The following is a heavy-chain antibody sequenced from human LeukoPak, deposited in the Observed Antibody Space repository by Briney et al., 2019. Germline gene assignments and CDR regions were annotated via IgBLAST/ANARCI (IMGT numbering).Heavy chain of an antibody. CDR3: ARDSPRLKYYYYGMDV. CDR1: GYTFSSYD. Sequence: ASVKVSCKASGYTFSSYDISWVRQAPGQGLEWMGGIIPIFGTANYAQKFQGRVTITADESTSTAYMELSSLRSEDTAVYYCARDSPRLKYYYYGMDVWGQGTTVTVSS. V-gene: IGHV1-69*13. CDR2: IIPIFGTA. J-gene: IGHJ6*02.